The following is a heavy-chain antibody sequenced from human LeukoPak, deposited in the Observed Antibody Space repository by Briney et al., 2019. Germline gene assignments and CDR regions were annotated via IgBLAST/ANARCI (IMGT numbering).Heavy chain of an antibody. V-gene: IGHV3-49*04. CDR2: IRINSYGGTT. CDR1: GFTFGDYG. CDR3: TRILLAHLVFGH. Sequence: PGRSLRLSCTASGFTFGDYGMSWVRQAPGKGLEWVGFIRINSYGGTTEYAASVKGRFTISRDDSKSIAYLQMNSLKSEDTAVYYCTRILLAHLVFGHWGQGTLVTVSS. D-gene: IGHD3-16*01. J-gene: IGHJ4*02.